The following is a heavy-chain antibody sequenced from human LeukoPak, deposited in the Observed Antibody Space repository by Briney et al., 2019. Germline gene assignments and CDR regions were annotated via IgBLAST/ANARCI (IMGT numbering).Heavy chain of an antibody. CDR2: ISSSSSTI. CDR1: GFTFSSYS. Sequence: GGSLRLSCAASGFTFSSYSMNWVRQAPGKGLEWVSYISSSSSTIYYADSVKGRFTISRDNAKNSLYLQMNSLRAEDTALYYCARDLEGYYYDSSGYYPAYWGQGTLVTVSS. J-gene: IGHJ4*02. CDR3: ARDLEGYYYDSSGYYPAY. V-gene: IGHV3-48*04. D-gene: IGHD3-22*01.